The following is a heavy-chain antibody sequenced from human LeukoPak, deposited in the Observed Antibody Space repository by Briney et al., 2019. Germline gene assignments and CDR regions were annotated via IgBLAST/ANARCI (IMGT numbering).Heavy chain of an antibody. D-gene: IGHD5-18*01. J-gene: IGHJ4*02. CDR3: ARPRAFSYGQMYYFDY. Sequence: ASVKVSCKASGYTFTSYGISWVRQAPGQGLEWMGWINPNTGGTNYAQKFQGRVTMTRDTSISTAYMDLSRLRSDDTAVYYCARPRAFSYGQMYYFDYWGQGALVTVSS. CDR2: INPNTGGT. CDR1: GYTFTSYG. V-gene: IGHV1-2*02.